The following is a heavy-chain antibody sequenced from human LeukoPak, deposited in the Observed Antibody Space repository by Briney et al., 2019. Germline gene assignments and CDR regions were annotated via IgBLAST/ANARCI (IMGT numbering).Heavy chain of an antibody. J-gene: IGHJ5*02. D-gene: IGHD3-10*01. CDR1: GFTFTSYD. V-gene: IGHV1-8*01. CDR3: VRDGEGVAISVNYWFDP. CDR2: MNPNNGNT. Sequence: ASVKVSCTASGFTFTSYDINWVRQASGQGLEWMGWMNPNNGNTGYAQKFQGRVTMTRDTSISTAYMELRGLRSEDTAVYYCVRDGEGVAISVNYWFDPWGQGTLVTVSS.